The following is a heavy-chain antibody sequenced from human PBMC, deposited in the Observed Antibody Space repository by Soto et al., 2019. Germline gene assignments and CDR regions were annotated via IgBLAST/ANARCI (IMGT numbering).Heavy chain of an antibody. J-gene: IGHJ4*02. V-gene: IGHV5-10-1*01. CDR1: GYSFTSYW. D-gene: IGHD3-22*01. CDR2: IDPSDSYT. CDR3: ERRWITYYYASSGMNHDY. Sequence: PGESLKISCKGAGYSFTSYWISWVRQMPGEGLEWMGRIDPSDSYTNYSPSFQGHVTISADKSISTAYLQWSSLKASDTAMYYCERRWITYYYASSGMNHDYWGKRPLVTV.